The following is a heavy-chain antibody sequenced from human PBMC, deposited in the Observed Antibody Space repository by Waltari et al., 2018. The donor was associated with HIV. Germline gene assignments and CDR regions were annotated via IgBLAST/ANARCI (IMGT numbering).Heavy chain of an antibody. V-gene: IGHV4-59*01. CDR3: ASTHDYGDYLW. CDR2: IYNSGST. J-gene: IGHJ4*02. CDR1: GGSISSYS. Sequence: QVQLQESGPGLVKPSETLSLTCTVSGGSISSYSWSWIRQPPGKGLEWIGYIYNSGSTNYNPSLRSRVTISVDTSKNQFSLKLNSMTAADTAVYYCASTHDYGDYLWWGPGTLVTVSS. D-gene: IGHD4-17*01.